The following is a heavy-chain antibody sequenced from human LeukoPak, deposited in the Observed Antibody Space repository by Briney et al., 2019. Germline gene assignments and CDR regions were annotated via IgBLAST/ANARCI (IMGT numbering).Heavy chain of an antibody. J-gene: IGHJ3*02. CDR2: IIPLFGTA. V-gene: IGHV1-69*01. D-gene: IGHD6-25*01. CDR1: GGTFSRYA. Sequence: SVKVSCKASGGTFSRYAINWVRQAPGQGLEWMGGIIPLFGTANYAQKFQGRVTITAVESMSTAYMELSSLRSEDTAVYYCARGGQRLNDAFDIWGQGTMVTVSS. CDR3: ARGGQRLNDAFDI.